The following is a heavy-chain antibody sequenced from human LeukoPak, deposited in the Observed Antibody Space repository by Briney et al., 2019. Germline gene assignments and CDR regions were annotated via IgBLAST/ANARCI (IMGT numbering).Heavy chain of an antibody. J-gene: IGHJ5*02. CDR3: ASTEAYNWFDP. Sequence: SETLSLTCTVSSGSISTSNYYWGWVRQPPGKALEWIGNIFYSESTYYNPSLKSRVTISVDTSKNQFSLKLSSVTAADTAVYYCASTEAYNWFDPWGQGTLVTVSS. CDR1: SGSISTSNYY. CDR2: IFYSEST. V-gene: IGHV4-39*07. D-gene: IGHD1-14*01.